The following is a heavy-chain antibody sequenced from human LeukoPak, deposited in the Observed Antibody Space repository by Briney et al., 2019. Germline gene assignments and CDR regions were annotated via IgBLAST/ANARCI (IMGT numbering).Heavy chain of an antibody. CDR1: GFTFSSYA. CDR3: AKGYGGSYYSHFDY. CDR2: ISGSGGGT. Sequence: GGSLRLSCAASGFTFSSYAMGWVRQAPGKGLEWVSTISGSGGGTYYADSVKGRFTISRDNSKNTPYLQMNSLRAEDTAVYYCAKGYGGSYYSHFDYWGQGTLVTVSS. V-gene: IGHV3-23*01. J-gene: IGHJ4*02. D-gene: IGHD1-26*01.